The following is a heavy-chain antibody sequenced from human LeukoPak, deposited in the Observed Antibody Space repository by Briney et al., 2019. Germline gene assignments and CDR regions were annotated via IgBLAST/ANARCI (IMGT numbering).Heavy chain of an antibody. V-gene: IGHV4-39*01. D-gene: IGHD1-26*01. CDR3: ARRGGSWLMDFDY. CDR2: IYHSGGT. J-gene: IGHJ4*02. CDR1: GGSISSSSYY. Sequence: SETLSLTCTVSGGSISSSSYYWGWIRQPPGKGLEWIGSIYHSGGTYYNPSLKSRVTISVDTSKNQFSLKLSSVTAADTAVYYCARRGGSWLMDFDYWGQGTLVTVSS.